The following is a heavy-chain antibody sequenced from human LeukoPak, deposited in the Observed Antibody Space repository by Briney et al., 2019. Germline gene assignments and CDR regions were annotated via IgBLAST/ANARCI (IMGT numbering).Heavy chain of an antibody. Sequence: PGGSLRLSCAASGLTFSSYEMNWVRQAPGKGLEWVSYISSSGSTIYYADSVKGRFTISRDNAKNSLYLQMNSLRAEDTAVYYCARDSGDSSGYYYRHDAFDIWGRGTMVTVSS. D-gene: IGHD3-22*01. CDR1: GLTFSSYE. CDR2: ISSSGSTI. J-gene: IGHJ3*02. V-gene: IGHV3-48*03. CDR3: ARDSGDSSGYYYRHDAFDI.